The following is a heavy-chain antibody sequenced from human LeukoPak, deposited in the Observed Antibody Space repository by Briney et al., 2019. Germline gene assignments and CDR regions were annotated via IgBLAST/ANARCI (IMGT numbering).Heavy chain of an antibody. D-gene: IGHD3-22*01. Sequence: NPGGSLRLSCAASGFTFSSYSMNWVRQAPRKGMEWVSSISSSSSYIYYADSVKGRFTISRDNAKNSLYLQMNSLRAEDTAVYYCARGGGNYYDSSGQDFDYWGQGTLVTVSS. CDR2: ISSSSSYI. V-gene: IGHV3-21*01. J-gene: IGHJ4*02. CDR1: GFTFSSYS. CDR3: ARGGGNYYDSSGQDFDY.